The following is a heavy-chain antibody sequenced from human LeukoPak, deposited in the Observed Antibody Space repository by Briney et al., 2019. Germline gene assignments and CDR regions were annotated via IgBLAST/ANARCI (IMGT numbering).Heavy chain of an antibody. CDR3: ARELLGSTSSSWPSGDY. Sequence: SETLSLTCAVYGGSFSGYYWSWIRQPPGKGLEWIGEINHSGSTNYNPSLKSRVTISVDKSKNQFSLKLSSVTAADTAVYYCARELLGSTSSSWPSGDYWGQGTLVTVSS. D-gene: IGHD6-13*01. J-gene: IGHJ4*02. CDR1: GGSFSGYY. V-gene: IGHV4-34*01. CDR2: INHSGST.